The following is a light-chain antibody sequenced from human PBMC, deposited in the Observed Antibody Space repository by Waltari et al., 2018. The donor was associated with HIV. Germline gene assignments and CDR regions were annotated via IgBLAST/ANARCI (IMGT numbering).Light chain of an antibody. CDR1: TGLVTTDHY. CDR3: SHFYKTARV. CDR2: DSY. V-gene: IGLV7-46*01. J-gene: IGLJ2*01. Sequence: QAVVTQESSLTVSPGGTVTLTCASSTGLVTTDHYPYWFQQIPGQAPTTLIFDSYSRHFWTPYRVSSSLLGGKAALTLSGSQPEDEADYYCSHFYKTARVFGGGTRLTVL.